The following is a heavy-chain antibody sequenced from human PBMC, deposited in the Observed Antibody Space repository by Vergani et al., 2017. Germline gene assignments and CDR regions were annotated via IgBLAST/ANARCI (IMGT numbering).Heavy chain of an antibody. CDR2: TWYDGNNK. D-gene: IGHD1-14*01. Sequence: QVQLVESGGGVVQPGRSLRLSCAAPGFTFNQYGMHWVRQAPGTGLEWVAVTWYDGNNKQYADSVKGRFTISRDKSKSTMYLQMNSLRDEDTGVYYCARDLRLLYNRFDPWGQGTLGTVSS. V-gene: IGHV3-33*01. J-gene: IGHJ5*01. CDR3: ARDLRLLYNRFDP. CDR1: GFTFNQYG.